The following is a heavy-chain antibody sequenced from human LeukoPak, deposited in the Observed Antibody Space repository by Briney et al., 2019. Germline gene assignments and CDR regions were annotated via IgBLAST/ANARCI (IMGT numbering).Heavy chain of an antibody. J-gene: IGHJ3*02. CDR2: ISAYNGNT. CDR3: ARDRIAAAGTGEAFDI. V-gene: IGHV1-18*01. Sequence: GASVKVSCKASGYSFTSFGISWVRQSPGQGLEWMGWISAYNGNTDYAQKFQGRVTMTTDTSTSTASMELRSLRSDDTAVYYCARDRIAAAGTGEAFDIWGQGTMVTVSS. CDR1: GYSFTSFG. D-gene: IGHD6-13*01.